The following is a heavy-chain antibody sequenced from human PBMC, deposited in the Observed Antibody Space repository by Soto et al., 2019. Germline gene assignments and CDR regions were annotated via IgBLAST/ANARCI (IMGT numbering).Heavy chain of an antibody. CDR3: EKDNKGSGWAGAFDI. CDR1: GFTFSSYA. CDR2: ISGSGGST. D-gene: IGHD6-19*01. V-gene: IGHV3-23*01. Sequence: GGSLRLSCAASGFTFSSYAMSWVRQAPGKGLEWVSAISGSGGSTYYADSVKGRFTISRDNSKNTLYLQMNSLRAEDTAVYYCEKDNKGSGWAGAFDIWGQGTMVTVSS. J-gene: IGHJ3*02.